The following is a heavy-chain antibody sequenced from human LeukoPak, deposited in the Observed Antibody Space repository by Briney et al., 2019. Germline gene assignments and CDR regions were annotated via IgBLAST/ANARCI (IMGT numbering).Heavy chain of an antibody. CDR2: ISGSGGGT. J-gene: IGHJ4*02. Sequence: PGGSLRLSCAVSGFTFNTYVMSWVRQAPGKGLEWVSAISGSGGGTYYVASVKGRFTISRDNSKNTLYLQMNSLRAEDTAVYYCARDDDVWSGWGHWGRGTLVTVSS. V-gene: IGHV3-23*01. CDR3: ARDDDVWSGWGH. CDR1: GFTFNTYV. D-gene: IGHD3-3*01.